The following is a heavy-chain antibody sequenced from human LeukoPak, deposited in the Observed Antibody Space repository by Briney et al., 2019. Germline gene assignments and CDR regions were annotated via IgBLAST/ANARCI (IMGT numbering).Heavy chain of an antibody. Sequence: PSETLSLTCAVYGGSFSGYYWSWIRQPPGKGLEWIGEINHSGSTNCNPSLKSRVTISVDTSKNQFSLKLSSVTAADTAVYYCARSAEQQPAGYFDYWGQGTLVTVSS. CDR2: INHSGST. J-gene: IGHJ4*02. CDR1: GGSFSGYY. V-gene: IGHV4-34*01. CDR3: ARSAEQQPAGYFDY. D-gene: IGHD6-13*01.